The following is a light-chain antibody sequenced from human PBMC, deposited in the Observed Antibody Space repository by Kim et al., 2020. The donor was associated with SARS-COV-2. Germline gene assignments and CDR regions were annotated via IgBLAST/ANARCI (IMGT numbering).Light chain of an antibody. V-gene: IGLV2-14*04. Sequence: SINISCTGTSSDVGGYNYVSWYQQHPGKAPKLMIYDVSKRPSGVSNRFSGSKSGNTASLTISGLQAEDEADYYCSSYTSSSTSDVVFGGGTQLTVL. CDR1: SSDVGGYNY. J-gene: IGLJ2*01. CDR2: DVS. CDR3: SSYTSSSTSDVV.